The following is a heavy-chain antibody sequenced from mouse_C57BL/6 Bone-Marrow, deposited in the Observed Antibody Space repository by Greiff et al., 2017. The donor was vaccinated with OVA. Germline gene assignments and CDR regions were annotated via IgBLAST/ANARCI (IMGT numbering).Heavy chain of an antibody. J-gene: IGHJ2*01. CDR1: GYTFTSYW. D-gene: IGHD1-1*01. CDR3: ARIYYGSSRDY. CDR2: IYPGSGST. Sequence: QVQLQQSGAELVKPGASVKMSCKASGYTFTSYWITWVKQRPGQGLEWIGDIYPGSGSTNYNEKFKSKATLTVDTSSSTAYMQLSSLTSEDSAVYYCARIYYGSSRDYWGQGTTLTVSS. V-gene: IGHV1-55*01.